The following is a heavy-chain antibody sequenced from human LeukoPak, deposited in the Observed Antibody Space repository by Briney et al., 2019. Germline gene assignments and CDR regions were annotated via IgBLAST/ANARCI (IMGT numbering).Heavy chain of an antibody. CDR1: GGTFSSYA. CDR3: ARDPYDSSGYMDY. CDR2: IIPIFGTA. V-gene: IGHV1-69*01. J-gene: IGHJ4*02. Sequence: SVKVSCKASGGTFSSYAISWVRHAPGQGLEWMGGIIPIFGTANYAQKFQGRVTITADESTSTAYMELSSLRSEDTAVYYCARDPYDSSGYMDYWGQGTLVTVSS. D-gene: IGHD3-22*01.